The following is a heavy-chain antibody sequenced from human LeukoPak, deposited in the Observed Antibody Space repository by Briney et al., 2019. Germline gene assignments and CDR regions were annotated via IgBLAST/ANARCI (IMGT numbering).Heavy chain of an antibody. CDR1: GGSISSSSYY. CDR3: ARATETIWFGELLPQPPDY. Sequence: SETLSLTCTVSGGSISSSSYYWGWIRQPPGKGLEWIGSIYYSGSTYYNPSLKSRVTISVDTSKNQFSLKLSSVTAADTAVYYCARATETIWFGELLPQPPDYWGQGTLVTVSS. J-gene: IGHJ4*02. V-gene: IGHV4-39*07. CDR2: IYYSGST. D-gene: IGHD3-10*01.